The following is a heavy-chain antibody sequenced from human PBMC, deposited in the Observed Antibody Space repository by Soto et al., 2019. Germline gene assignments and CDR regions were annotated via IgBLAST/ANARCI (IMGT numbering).Heavy chain of an antibody. J-gene: IGHJ6*02. CDR1: GYTFTSYY. D-gene: IGHD3-22*01. V-gene: IGHV1-46*01. Sequence: QVQLVQSGAEVKKPGASVKVSCKASGYTFTSYYMHWVRQAPGQGLEWMGIINPSGGSNSYAQKFKGRVTLTRETSTITVYMELSSLRSDDTAVYYCARDARITMIAQYYYCGMDVWGQGTTVTVSS. CDR3: ARDARITMIAQYYYCGMDV. CDR2: INPSGGSN.